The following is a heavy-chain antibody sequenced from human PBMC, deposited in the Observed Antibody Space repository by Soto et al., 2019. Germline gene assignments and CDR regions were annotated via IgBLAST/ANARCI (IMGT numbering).Heavy chain of an antibody. CDR3: ARAPVIGYYGMDV. D-gene: IGHD3-22*01. CDR1: GYSFTCYW. CDR2: TYPGDSDT. J-gene: IGHJ6*04. Sequence: AFLNISCKGSGYSFTCYWIGLVCQMPGKGLEWMGITYPGDSDTRYSPYFQGQVTISDDKSISTAYLQWSSMKASDTAMYYCARAPVIGYYGMDVCGKGTMDTVYS. V-gene: IGHV5-51*01.